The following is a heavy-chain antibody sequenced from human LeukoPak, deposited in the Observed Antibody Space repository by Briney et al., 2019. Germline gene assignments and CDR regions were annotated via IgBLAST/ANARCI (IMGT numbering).Heavy chain of an antibody. CDR1: GGSISSYY. V-gene: IGHV4-59*01. J-gene: IGHJ2*01. D-gene: IGHD2/OR15-2a*01. CDR3: ARVVLRSGYWYFDL. CDR2: IYFSGRT. Sequence: PSETLSLTCTVSGGSISSYYWSWIRQPPGKGLEWIGYIYFSGRTNYNPSLKSRVTISVDTSKNQFSLKLSSVTAADTAVYYCARVVLRSGYWYFDLWGRGTLVTVSP.